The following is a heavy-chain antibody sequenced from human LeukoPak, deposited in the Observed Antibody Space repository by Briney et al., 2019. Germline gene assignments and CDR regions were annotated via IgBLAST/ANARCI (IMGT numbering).Heavy chain of an antibody. D-gene: IGHD6-19*01. V-gene: IGHV1-69*05. CDR1: GGTFSSYA. CDR3: ARVLVAVAGSFDY. J-gene: IGHJ4*02. Sequence: SVKVSCKASGGTFSSYAISWVRQAPGQGLEWMGGITPIFGTANYAQKFQGRVTITTDESTSTAYMELSSLRSEDTAVYYCARVLVAVAGSFDYWGQGTLVTVSS. CDR2: ITPIFGTA.